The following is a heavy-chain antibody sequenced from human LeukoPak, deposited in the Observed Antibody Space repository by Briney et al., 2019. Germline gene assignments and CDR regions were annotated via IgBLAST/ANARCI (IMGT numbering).Heavy chain of an antibody. CDR2: INPSGGST. CDR1: GYTFTSYY. D-gene: IGHD3-22*01. V-gene: IGHV1-46*01. CDR3: VRGYDSSGYWSVYFDY. J-gene: IGHJ4*02. Sequence: ASVKVSCKASGYTFTSYYMHWVRQAPGQGLEWMGIINPSGGSTSYAQKFQGRVTMTRDMSTSTVYMELSSLRSEDTAVYYCVRGYDSSGYWSVYFDYWGQGTLVTVSS.